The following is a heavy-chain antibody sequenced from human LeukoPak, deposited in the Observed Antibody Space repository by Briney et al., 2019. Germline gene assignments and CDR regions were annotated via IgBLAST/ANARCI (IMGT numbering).Heavy chain of an antibody. V-gene: IGHV1-18*01. CDR1: GYTFTSYG. J-gene: IGHJ4*02. D-gene: IGHD4-23*01. CDR3: ARGSAVLTSTMVTPLDY. Sequence: ASVKVSCKASGYTFTSYGISWVRQAPGQGLEWMGWISAYNGNTNYAQKLQGRVTMTTDTSTSTAYMELRSLRSDDTAVYYCARGSAVLTSTMVTPLDYWGQGTLVTVSS. CDR2: ISAYNGNT.